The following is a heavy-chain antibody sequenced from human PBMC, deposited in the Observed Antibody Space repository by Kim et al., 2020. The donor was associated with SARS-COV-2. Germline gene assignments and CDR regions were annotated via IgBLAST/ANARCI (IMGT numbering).Heavy chain of an antibody. J-gene: IGHJ6*02. CDR1: GGSISSGGYY. CDR3: ARDKKDFWSGYYMSPGSTPVYGMDV. D-gene: IGHD3-3*01. V-gene: IGHV4-31*03. Sequence: SETLFLTCTVSGGSISSGGYYWSWIRQHPGKGLEWIGYIYYSGSTYYNPSLKSRVTISVDTSKNQFSLKLSSVTAADTAVYYCARDKKDFWSGYYMSPGSTPVYGMDVWGQGTTVTVSS. CDR2: IYYSGST.